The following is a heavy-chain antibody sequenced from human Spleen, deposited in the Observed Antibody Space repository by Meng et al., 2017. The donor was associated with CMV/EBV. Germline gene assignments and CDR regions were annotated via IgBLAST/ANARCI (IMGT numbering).Heavy chain of an antibody. D-gene: IGHD2-2*01. Sequence: GGSLRLSCTTSGFTFSSYAMSWVRQAPGKGLEWVSSVSGSGRTIYYADSVQGRFTISRDNAKNSLYLQMNSLRAEDTAVYYCARDGLGYCSSTSCYGLDYWGQGTLVTVSS. CDR3: ARDGLGYCSSTSCYGLDY. CDR2: VSGSGRTI. V-gene: IGHV3-21*01. CDR1: GFTFSSYA. J-gene: IGHJ4*02.